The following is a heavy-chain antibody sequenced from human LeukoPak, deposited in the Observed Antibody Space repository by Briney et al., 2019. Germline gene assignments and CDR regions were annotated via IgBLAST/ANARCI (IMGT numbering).Heavy chain of an antibody. V-gene: IGHV1-46*01. Sequence: ASVKVSCKASGYTFTSYYMHWVRQAPGQGLEWMGVINPSGGSTGYAQKFQGRVTMTRDTSTSTVYMELCSLRSEDTAVYYCARDHSSSYYFDYWGQGTLVTVSS. D-gene: IGHD6-6*01. J-gene: IGHJ4*02. CDR2: INPSGGST. CDR1: GYTFTSYY. CDR3: ARDHSSSYYFDY.